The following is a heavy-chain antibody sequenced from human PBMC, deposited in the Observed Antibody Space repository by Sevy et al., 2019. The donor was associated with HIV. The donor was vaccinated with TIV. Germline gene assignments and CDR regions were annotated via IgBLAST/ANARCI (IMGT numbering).Heavy chain of an antibody. Sequence: GGCLRLSCAASGFTFSSYSMNWVRQAPGKGLEWVSSISSSSSYIYYADSVKGRFTISRDNAKNSLYLQMNSLRAEDTAVYYCAREGGYYDSSGYPSFDPWGQGTLVTVSS. CDR1: GFTFSSYS. J-gene: IGHJ5*02. V-gene: IGHV3-21*01. CDR2: ISSSSSYI. CDR3: AREGGYYDSSGYPSFDP. D-gene: IGHD3-22*01.